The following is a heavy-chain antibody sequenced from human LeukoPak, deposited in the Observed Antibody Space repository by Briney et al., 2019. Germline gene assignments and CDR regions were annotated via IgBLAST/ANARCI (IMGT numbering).Heavy chain of an antibody. CDR1: GFTLSSYS. D-gene: IGHD5-18*01. J-gene: IGHJ4*02. CDR2: ISSSSSYI. Sequence: GWSLSLSCAASGFTLSSYSMNWVRQAPGKGLEWVSSISSSSSYIYYADSVKGRFTISRDNAKNSLYLQMNSLRDEDTAVYYCARGGNSYGYGLDYWGQGTLVTVSS. V-gene: IGHV3-21*01. CDR3: ARGGNSYGYGLDY.